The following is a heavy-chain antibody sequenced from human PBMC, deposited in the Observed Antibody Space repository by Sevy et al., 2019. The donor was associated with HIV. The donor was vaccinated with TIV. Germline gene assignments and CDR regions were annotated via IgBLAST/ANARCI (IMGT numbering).Heavy chain of an antibody. CDR1: GGTFSNYA. Sequence: ASVKVSCKASGGTFSNYAISWVRQAPGQGLEWMGGFIPMFDTANYAQKFQGKVTLTADGSTSTAYMELSSLRSDDTAVYYCAGSYFDSSGYSPLYFYGMDLWGQGTTVTVSS. D-gene: IGHD3-22*01. CDR3: AGSYFDSSGYSPLYFYGMDL. CDR2: FIPMFDTA. J-gene: IGHJ6*02. V-gene: IGHV1-69*13.